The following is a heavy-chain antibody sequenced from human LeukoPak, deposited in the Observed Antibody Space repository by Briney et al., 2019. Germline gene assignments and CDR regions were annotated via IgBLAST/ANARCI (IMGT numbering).Heavy chain of an antibody. V-gene: IGHV4-34*01. CDR2: INHSGYT. J-gene: IGHJ4*02. Sequence: SETLSLTCAVSGVPFSNYYWSWVRQSPRQGLERIGEINHSGYTNYNPSLKSRVTMSIDTSKNQFSLMLTSVTAADTGVYYCTRAVAGRPDWGQGTLVTVSS. CDR1: GVPFSNYY. CDR3: TRAVAGRPD. D-gene: IGHD6-19*01.